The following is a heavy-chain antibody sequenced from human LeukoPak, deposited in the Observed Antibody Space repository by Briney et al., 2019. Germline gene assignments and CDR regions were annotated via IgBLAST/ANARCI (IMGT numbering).Heavy chain of an antibody. CDR1: GYSFATYW. CDR2: IYPGDSDT. J-gene: IGHJ3*02. D-gene: IGHD6-13*01. CDR3: ARPVRAAEVNAFDI. Sequence: PGESLKISCQGSGYSFATYWIAWVRQMPGEGLEWMGIIYPGDSDTTYSPSFQGQVTISADRSATSAYLQWTSLKASDTAMYYCARPVRAAEVNAFDIWGQGTMVTVSS. V-gene: IGHV5-51*01.